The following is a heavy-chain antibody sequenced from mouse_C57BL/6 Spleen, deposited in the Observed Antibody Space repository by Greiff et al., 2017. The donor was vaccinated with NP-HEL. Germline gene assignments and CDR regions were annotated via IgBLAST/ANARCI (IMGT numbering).Heavy chain of an antibody. D-gene: IGHD2-4*01. CDR3: ARQGDYDVFAY. J-gene: IGHJ3*01. V-gene: IGHV5-9*01. CDR1: GFTFSSYT. CDR2: ISGGGGNT. Sequence: EVQLVESGGGLVKPGGSLKLSCAASGFTFSSYTMSWVRQTPEKRLEWVATISGGGGNTYYPDSVKGRFTISRDNAKNTLYLQMSSLRSEDTALYYCARQGDYDVFAYWGQGTLVTVSA.